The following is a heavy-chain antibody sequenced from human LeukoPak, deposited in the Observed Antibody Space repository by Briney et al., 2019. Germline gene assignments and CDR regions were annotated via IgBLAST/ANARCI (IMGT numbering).Heavy chain of an antibody. V-gene: IGHV4-34*01. CDR3: ARTLWMVRGVIPL. D-gene: IGHD3-10*01. CDR2: INHSGST. Sequence: SETLSLTCAVYGGSFSGYYWSWIRQPPGKGLEWIGEINHSGSTNYNPSLKSRVTISVDTSKNQFSLKLSSVTAADTAVYFCARTLWMVRGVIPLWGQGTLVTVSS. CDR1: GGSFSGYY. J-gene: IGHJ4*02.